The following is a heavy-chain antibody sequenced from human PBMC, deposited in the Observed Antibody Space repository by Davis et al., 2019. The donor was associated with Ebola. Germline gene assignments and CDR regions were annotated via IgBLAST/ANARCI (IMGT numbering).Heavy chain of an antibody. D-gene: IGHD3-22*01. CDR1: GGSISSTNFY. Sequence: SETLSLTCTVSGGSISSTNFYWGWIRQPPGKGLEWIGSIHHSGNTYYNPSLKSRVTTSVDTSNNQFSLRLSSVTAADTAVYYCVRLGGSGYYPFDYWGQGTLVTVSS. CDR2: IHHSGNT. J-gene: IGHJ4*02. CDR3: VRLGGSGYYPFDY. V-gene: IGHV4-39*01.